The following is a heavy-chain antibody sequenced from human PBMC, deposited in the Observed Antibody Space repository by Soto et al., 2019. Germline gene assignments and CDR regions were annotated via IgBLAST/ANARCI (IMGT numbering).Heavy chain of an antibody. V-gene: IGHV3-7*01. CDR3: ARGTVEATIGGWYFDY. CDR2: IKQDGSEK. Sequence: GGSLRLSCAAAGFPFSSYWMSWVRQAPGKGLEWVANIKQDGSEKYYVDSVKGRFTISRDNAKNSLYLQMNSLRAEDTAVYYCARGTVEATIGGWYFDYWGQGTLVTVSS. D-gene: IGHD5-12*01. CDR1: GFPFSSYW. J-gene: IGHJ4*02.